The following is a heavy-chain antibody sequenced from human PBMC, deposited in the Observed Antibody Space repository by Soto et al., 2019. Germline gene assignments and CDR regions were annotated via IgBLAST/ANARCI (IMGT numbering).Heavy chain of an antibody. D-gene: IGHD3-9*01. J-gene: IGHJ6*02. CDR3: ARDGRKNYDILTGYYYYYGMDV. V-gene: IGHV3-33*01. CDR2: IWYDGSNK. Sequence: LRLSCAASGFTFSSYAIHWVRQAPGKGLEWVAVIWYDGSNKYYAESVKGRLTISRDNSKNTLYLQMNSLRAEDTAVYYCARDGRKNYDILTGYYYYYGMDVWGQGTTVTVSS. CDR1: GFTFSSYA.